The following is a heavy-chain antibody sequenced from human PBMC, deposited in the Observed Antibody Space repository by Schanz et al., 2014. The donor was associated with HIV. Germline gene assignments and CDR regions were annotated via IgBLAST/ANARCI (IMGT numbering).Heavy chain of an antibody. CDR3: ARDSPVAAGTLDY. CDR1: GYPFTSYA. Sequence: QIQLVQSGAEMKKPGASVRVSCKTSGYPFTSYAISWLRQAPGQGPEWMGWINPYNGNTNSAQKFQGRVTMTTDTSTSTAYMELRSLRSDDSAVYYCARDSPVAAGTLDYWGQGTLVTVSS. J-gene: IGHJ4*02. CDR2: INPYNGNT. V-gene: IGHV1-18*01. D-gene: IGHD6-13*01.